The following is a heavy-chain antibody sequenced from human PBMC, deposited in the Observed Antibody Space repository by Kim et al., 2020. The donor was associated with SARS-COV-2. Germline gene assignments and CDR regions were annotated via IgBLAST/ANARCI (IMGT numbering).Heavy chain of an antibody. J-gene: IGHJ6*02. CDR3: ARGQQLESNYYYYGMDV. CDR2: INAGNGNT. V-gene: IGHV1-3*01. D-gene: IGHD6-13*01. CDR1: GYTFTSYA. Sequence: ASVKVSCKASGYTFTSYAMHWVRQAPGQRLEWMGWINAGNGNTKYSQKFQGRVTITRDTSASTAYMELSSLRSEDTAVYYCARGQQLESNYYYYGMDVWGQGTTVTVSS.